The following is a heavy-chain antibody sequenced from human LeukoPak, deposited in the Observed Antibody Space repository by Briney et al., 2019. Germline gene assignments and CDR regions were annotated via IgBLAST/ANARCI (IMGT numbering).Heavy chain of an antibody. CDR3: AKDARRGFDYSNSLDK. CDR1: GFTFSHYG. V-gene: IGHV3-33*06. CDR2: IWSDGTNR. J-gene: IGHJ4*02. D-gene: IGHD4-11*01. Sequence: GGSLRLSCATSGFTFSHYGMHWVRQAPGKGLEWVAVIWSDGTNRYYGDPVKGRFTISRDNFQRTVYLQMDSLRAEDTAVYYCAKDARRGFDYSNSLDKWGQGTLVTVSS.